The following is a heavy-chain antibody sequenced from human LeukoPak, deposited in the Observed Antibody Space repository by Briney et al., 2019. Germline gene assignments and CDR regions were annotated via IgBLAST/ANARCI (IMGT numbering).Heavy chain of an antibody. CDR1: GDSINGFY. CDR3: ARGGVRGVIGY. D-gene: IGHD3-10*01. V-gene: IGHV4-59*08. CDR2: IYYSGST. J-gene: IGHJ4*02. Sequence: SETLSLTCTVSGDSINGFYWSWIRQPPGKGLEWIGYIYYSGSTNYNPSLKSRVTISVDTSKNQFSLKLSSVTAADTAVYYCARGGVRGVIGYWGQGTLVTVSS.